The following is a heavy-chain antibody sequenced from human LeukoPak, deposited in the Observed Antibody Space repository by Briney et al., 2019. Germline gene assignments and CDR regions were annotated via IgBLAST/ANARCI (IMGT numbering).Heavy chain of an antibody. CDR1: GFTFSSYG. CDR2: IGGST. D-gene: IGHD3-22*01. J-gene: IGHJ4*02. V-gene: IGHV3-64*01. Sequence: PGGSLRLSCAASGFTFSSYGMHWVRQAPGKGLEHVSAIGGSTYYANSVKGRFTISRDNAKNSLYLQMNSLRAEDTALYYCAKDYDYYDSSGYLDCWGQGTLVTVSS. CDR3: AKDYDYYDSSGYLDC.